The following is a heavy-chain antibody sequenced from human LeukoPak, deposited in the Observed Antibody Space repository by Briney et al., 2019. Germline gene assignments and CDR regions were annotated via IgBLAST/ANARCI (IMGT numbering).Heavy chain of an antibody. V-gene: IGHV4-61*05. CDR1: GGSISSGSYY. Sequence: PSETLSLTCTVSGGSISSGSYYWGWIRQPPGKGLEWIGYVYNSGSANYSPSLKSRLTISVDTSKKQISLKLSSVTAADTAVYYCARHDHNGGSFSSILDYWGQGTLVTVSS. J-gene: IGHJ4*02. D-gene: IGHD1-26*01. CDR2: VYNSGSA. CDR3: ARHDHNGGSFSSILDY.